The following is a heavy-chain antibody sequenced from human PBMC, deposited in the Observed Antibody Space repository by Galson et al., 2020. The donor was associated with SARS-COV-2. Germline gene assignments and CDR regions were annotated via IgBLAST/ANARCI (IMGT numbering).Heavy chain of an antibody. Sequence: GGSLRLSCAASGFTFSSYAMHWVRQAPGKGLEWVAVISYDGSNKYYADSVKGRFTISRDNSKNTLYLQMNSLRAEDTAVYYCAREGGVGDFDYWGQGTLVTVSS. D-gene: IGHD3-16*01. CDR3: AREGGVGDFDY. CDR1: GFTFSSYA. J-gene: IGHJ4*02. CDR2: ISYDGSNK. V-gene: IGHV3-30*04.